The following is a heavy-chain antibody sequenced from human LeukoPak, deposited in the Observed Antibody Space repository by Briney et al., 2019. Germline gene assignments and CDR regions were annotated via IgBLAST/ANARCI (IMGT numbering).Heavy chain of an antibody. CDR2: INPNSGGT. CDR3: ARAPNKWNDLIVAY. CDR1: GYTFTGYY. Sequence: GASVKVSCKSSGYTFTGYYLHWVRQAPGQGLEWMGWINPNSGGTNYAQKFQGRVSMTRDTSISTAYMALSRLRSDDTAVYYCARAPNKWNDLIVAYWGQGTLVTVSS. V-gene: IGHV1-2*02. J-gene: IGHJ4*02. D-gene: IGHD1-1*01.